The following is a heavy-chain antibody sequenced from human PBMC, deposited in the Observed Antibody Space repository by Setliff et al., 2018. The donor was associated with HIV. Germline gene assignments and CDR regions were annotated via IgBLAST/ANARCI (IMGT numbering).Heavy chain of an antibody. D-gene: IGHD2-2*02. Sequence: ASVKVSCKASGYTFTSYYMHWVRQAPGQGLEWMGMVYPSDGSTSYAQKFQGRVTMTRDTSTSTIYMELNSLTSEDTAVYYCARDNTAFDIWGQGAMVTVSS. CDR1: GYTFTSYY. V-gene: IGHV1-46*01. J-gene: IGHJ3*02. CDR3: ARDNTAFDI. CDR2: VYPSDGST.